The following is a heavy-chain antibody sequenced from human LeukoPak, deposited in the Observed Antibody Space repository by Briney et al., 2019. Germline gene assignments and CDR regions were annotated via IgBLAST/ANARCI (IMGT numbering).Heavy chain of an antibody. J-gene: IGHJ4*02. D-gene: IGHD1-26*01. CDR1: GGSFSGYY. V-gene: IGHV4-34*01. CDR3: ARGVRDTKLRRRLFFDY. CDR2: INHSGST. Sequence: SQTLSLTCTVSGGSFSGYYWSWIRQPPGKGLEWIGEINHSGSTNYNPSLKSRVTISVDTSKNQFSLKLSSVTAADTAVYYCARGVRDTKLRRRLFFDYWGQGTLVTVSS.